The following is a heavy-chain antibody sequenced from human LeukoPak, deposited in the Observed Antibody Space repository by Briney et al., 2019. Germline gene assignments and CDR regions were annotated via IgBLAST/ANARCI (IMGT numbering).Heavy chain of an antibody. CDR1: GFTFNNYS. CDR3: ASRTLDYADIDAFDI. J-gene: IGHJ3*02. V-gene: IGHV3-21*04. D-gene: IGHD4-17*01. Sequence: GGSLRLSCAASGFTFNNYSMNWVRQAPGKGLEWVSSISSRSNYIYYPDSVKGRFTISRDNSKNTLYLQMNSLRAEDTAVYYCASRTLDYADIDAFDIWGQGTMVTVSS. CDR2: ISSRSNYI.